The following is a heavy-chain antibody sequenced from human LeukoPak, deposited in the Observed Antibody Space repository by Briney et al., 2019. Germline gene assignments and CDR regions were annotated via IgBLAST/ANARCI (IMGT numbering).Heavy chain of an antibody. Sequence: GASVKVSCKASGGTFSSYAISWVRQAPGQGLEWMGRIIPILGIANYAQKFQGRVTITADKSTSTAYMELSSLRSEDTAVYYCASKMWAHDYGGNDYWGQGTLVTVSS. CDR1: GGTFSSYA. CDR2: IIPILGIA. CDR3: ASKMWAHDYGGNDY. J-gene: IGHJ4*02. V-gene: IGHV1-69*04. D-gene: IGHD4-23*01.